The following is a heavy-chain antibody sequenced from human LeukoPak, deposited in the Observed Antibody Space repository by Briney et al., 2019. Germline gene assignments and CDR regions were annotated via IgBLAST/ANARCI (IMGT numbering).Heavy chain of an antibody. J-gene: IGHJ4*02. V-gene: IGHV3-74*01. CDR3: ARSDYYPSNGYPAYLDY. Sequence: PGGSLRLSCAASGFTFSSYDMHWVRQAPGKGLVWVSHINTDGSSIRYADSVKGRFTISRDNAKNTLYLQMNSLRAEDTAVYYCARSDYYPSNGYPAYLDYWGQGTLVTVSS. D-gene: IGHD3-22*01. CDR1: GFTFSSYD. CDR2: INTDGSSI.